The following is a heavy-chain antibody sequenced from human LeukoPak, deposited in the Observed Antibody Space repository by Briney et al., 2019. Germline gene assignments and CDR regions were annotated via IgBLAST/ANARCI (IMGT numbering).Heavy chain of an antibody. D-gene: IGHD6-19*01. CDR2: INPNSGGT. CDR1: GYTFTGYY. J-gene: IGHJ4*02. Sequence: ASVKVSCKASGYTFTGYYMHWVRQAPGQGVEWMGRINPNSGGTNYAQKFQARVTMTRDTSISTAYMELSRLRSDDTAVYYCARGGSGWYYYFDYWGQGTLVTVSS. V-gene: IGHV1-2*06. CDR3: ARGGSGWYYYFDY.